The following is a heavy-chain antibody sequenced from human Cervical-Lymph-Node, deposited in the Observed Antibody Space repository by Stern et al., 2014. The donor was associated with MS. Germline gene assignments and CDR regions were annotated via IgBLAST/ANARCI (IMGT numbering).Heavy chain of an antibody. Sequence: VQLVESGGGVVQPGRSLRLSCAASGFTFSNYGMHWVRPAPGKGREWLAVIWYDGNKKYYADSVKGRFTISRDNSKNTLFLQMSSLTAEDTALYYCARGNWNYEGMGYWGQGTLVTVSS. CDR1: GFTFSNYG. J-gene: IGHJ4*02. V-gene: IGHV3-33*01. CDR3: ARGNWNYEGMGY. D-gene: IGHD1-7*01. CDR2: IWYDGNKK.